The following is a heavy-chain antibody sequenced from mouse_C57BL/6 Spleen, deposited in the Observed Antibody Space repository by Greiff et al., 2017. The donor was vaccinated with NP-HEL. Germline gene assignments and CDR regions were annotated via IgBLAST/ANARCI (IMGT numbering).Heavy chain of an antibody. CDR3: ARWYYGSSYVGYFGV. CDR2: IYPGSGNT. D-gene: IGHD1-1*01. V-gene: IGHV1-76*01. J-gene: IGHJ1*03. CDR1: GYTFTDYY. Sequence: QVQLQQSGAELVRPGASVKLSCKASGYTFTDYYINWVKQRPGQGLEWIARIYPGSGNTYYNEKFKGTATLTAEKSSSTAYMQLSSLTSEDSAVYFCARWYYGSSYVGYFGVWGTGTTVTVSS.